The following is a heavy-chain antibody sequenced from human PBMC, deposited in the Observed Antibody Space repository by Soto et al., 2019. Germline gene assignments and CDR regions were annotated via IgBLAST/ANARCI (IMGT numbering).Heavy chain of an antibody. J-gene: IGHJ4*02. Sequence: QVQLVQSGTEVKKPGSSVKVSCKASGGSLSTNPISWVRQAPGQGLEWMGGTGSGTGPGNHAQKFQGRLTVTADKSTRTVYMELTIPSSEDTAVYYCARRHSGVFLRVFDSWGQGTLVTVSA. CDR3: ARRHSGVFLRVFDS. V-gene: IGHV1-69*06. D-gene: IGHD2-15*01. CDR1: GGSLSTNP. CDR2: TGSGTGPG.